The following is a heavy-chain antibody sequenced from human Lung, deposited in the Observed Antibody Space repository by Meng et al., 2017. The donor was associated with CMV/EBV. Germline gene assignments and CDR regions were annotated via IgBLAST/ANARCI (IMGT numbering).Heavy chain of an antibody. J-gene: IGHJ5*02. V-gene: IGHV2-5*02. D-gene: IGHD3-10*01. Sequence: GXXLVXPTQTLTLTCAFSGFSLSTSGVGVGWIRQPPGKALEWLALIYWDDDKRYSPSLRSRLTITKDTSKNQVVLTMTNMDPVDTATYYCAHRPHYYASGGPGWFDPXGQGXLVTVSS. CDR3: AHRPHYYASGGPGWFDP. CDR1: GFSLSTSGVG. CDR2: IYWDDDK.